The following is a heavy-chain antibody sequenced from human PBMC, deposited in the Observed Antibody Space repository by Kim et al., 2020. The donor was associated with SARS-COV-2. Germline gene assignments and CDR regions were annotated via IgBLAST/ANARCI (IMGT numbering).Heavy chain of an antibody. Sequence: TRYRPSSPGQVTISADKSLSTAYLQWSSLKASDTAMYYCARAATQAGFDYWGQGTLVTVSS. J-gene: IGHJ4*02. CDR2: T. V-gene: IGHV5-51*01. D-gene: IGHD2-15*01. CDR3: ARAATQAGFDY.